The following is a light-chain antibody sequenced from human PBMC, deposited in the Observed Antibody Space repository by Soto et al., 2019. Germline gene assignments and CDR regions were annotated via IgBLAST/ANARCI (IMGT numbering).Light chain of an antibody. CDR3: QQYNSYSYT. J-gene: IGKJ2*01. V-gene: IGKV1-5*01. CDR1: QSISSW. Sequence: DIQMTQSPSTLSASVGDRVTITCRASQSISSWLAWYQQKPGKAPKLLIYGASSLESGVPSRFSGSGSGTEFTLTISSLQPVDYATYYCQQYNSYSYTFGQGTKLEIK. CDR2: GAS.